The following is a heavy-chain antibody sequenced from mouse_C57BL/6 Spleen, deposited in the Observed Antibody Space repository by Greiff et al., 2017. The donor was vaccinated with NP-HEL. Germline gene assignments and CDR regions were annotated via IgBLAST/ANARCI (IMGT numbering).Heavy chain of an antibody. CDR2: INPSSGYT. V-gene: IGHV1-7*01. CDR3: ERGGYDGYYDD. CDR1: GYTFTSYW. D-gene: IGHD2-3*01. J-gene: IGHJ2*01. Sequence: QVQLKQSGAELAKPGASVKLYCKASGYTFTSYWMHWVKQRPGQGLEWIGYINPSSGYTKYNQKFKDKATLTADKSSRSANMQISSLTDEDSADYYCERGGYDGYYDDWGKGTTLTVSS.